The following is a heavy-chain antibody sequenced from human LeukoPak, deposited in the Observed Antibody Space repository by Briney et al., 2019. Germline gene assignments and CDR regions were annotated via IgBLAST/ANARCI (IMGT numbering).Heavy chain of an antibody. Sequence: ASVKVSCKASGYTFTSYGISWVRQAPGQGLEWMGWISAYNGNTNYAQKLQGRVTMTTDTSTSTAYMELRSLRSDDTAVYYCARDGLRFLGIDYYYYMDVWGKGTTVTVSS. V-gene: IGHV1-18*01. J-gene: IGHJ6*03. D-gene: IGHD3-3*01. CDR1: GYTFTSYG. CDR2: ISAYNGNT. CDR3: ARDGLRFLGIDYYYYMDV.